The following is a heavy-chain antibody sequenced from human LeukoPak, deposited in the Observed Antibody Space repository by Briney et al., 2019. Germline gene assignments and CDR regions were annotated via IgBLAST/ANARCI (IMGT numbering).Heavy chain of an antibody. CDR3: ATLNGDRDDYYDSSGPETGDY. D-gene: IGHD3-22*01. J-gene: IGHJ4*02. CDR1: GGSISSYY. V-gene: IGHV4-59*08. Sequence: SETLSLTCTVSGGSISSYYWSWIRQPPGKGLEWIGYIYYTGSAYYNPSLKSRVTISVDTSKNQFSLKLSSVTAADTAVYFCATLNGDRDDYYDSSGPETGDYWGQGTLVTVSS. CDR2: IYYTGSA.